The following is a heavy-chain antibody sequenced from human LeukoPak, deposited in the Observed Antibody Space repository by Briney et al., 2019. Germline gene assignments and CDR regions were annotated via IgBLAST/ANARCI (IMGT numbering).Heavy chain of an antibody. CDR3: ARVDGSSGYLFDY. J-gene: IGHJ4*02. Sequence: SETLSLTCTVPGGSISSYYWSWIRQPPGKGLEWIGRIYTSGSTNYNPSLKSRVTMSVDTSKNQFSLKLSSVTAADTAVYYCARVDGSSGYLFDYWGQGTLVTVSS. D-gene: IGHD3-22*01. CDR2: IYTSGST. V-gene: IGHV4-4*07. CDR1: GGSISSYY.